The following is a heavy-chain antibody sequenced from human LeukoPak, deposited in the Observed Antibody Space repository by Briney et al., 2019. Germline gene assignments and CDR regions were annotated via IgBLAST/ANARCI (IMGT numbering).Heavy chain of an antibody. CDR2: IKQDGSEK. V-gene: IGHV3-7*01. CDR3: AREWSYSSRLGFDP. Sequence: GGSLRLSCAASGFTFSSYWMSWVRQAPGKGLEWVANIKQDGSEKYNVDSVKGRFTISRDNAKNSLYLQMNSLRAEDTAVYYCAREWSYSSRLGFDPWGQGTLVTVSS. D-gene: IGHD6-13*01. CDR1: GFTFSSYW. J-gene: IGHJ5*02.